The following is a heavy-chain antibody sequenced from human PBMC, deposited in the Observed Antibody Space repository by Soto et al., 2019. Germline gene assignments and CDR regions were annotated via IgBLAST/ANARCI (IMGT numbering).Heavy chain of an antibody. J-gene: IGHJ4*02. CDR2: IYYSGST. CDR1: GGSISSGGYY. Sequence: SETLSLTCTVSGGSISSGGYYWSWIRQHPGKGLEWIGYIYYSGSTYYNPSLKSRVTISVDTSKNQFSLKRSSVTAADMAAYYCAGNRRPEHIYGLVDYYGQRTLVTVSS. V-gene: IGHV4-31*03. CDR3: AGNRRPEHIYGLVDY. D-gene: IGHD5-18*01.